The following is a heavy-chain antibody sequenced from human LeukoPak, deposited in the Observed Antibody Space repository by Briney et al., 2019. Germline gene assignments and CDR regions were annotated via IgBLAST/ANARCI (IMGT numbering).Heavy chain of an antibody. CDR3: ARGPHSSGQQRRTFAAGYFDL. Sequence: SETLSLTCTVSGGSISSYYWSWIRQPPGKGLEWIGYIYYSGSTNYNPSLKRRGTISVDTSKNQFSLKLSSVPAADTAVYYCARGPHSSGQQRRTFAAGYFDLWGRGTLVTVSS. V-gene: IGHV4-59*01. CDR2: IYYSGST. CDR1: GGSISSYY. J-gene: IGHJ2*01. D-gene: IGHD6-19*01.